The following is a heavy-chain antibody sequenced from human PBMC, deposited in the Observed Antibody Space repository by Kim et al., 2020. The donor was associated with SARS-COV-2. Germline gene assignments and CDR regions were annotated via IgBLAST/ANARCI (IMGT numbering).Heavy chain of an antibody. J-gene: IGHJ4*02. CDR3: AKSFSGSYFGYDY. CDR2: ISYDGTKK. Sequence: GGSLRLSCAASGFSFNTYGMHWVRQSPGKGLEWVAVISYDGTKKYYVDSVKGRFTISRDNSKNTLYLQMNSLRIEDTAVYYCAKSFSGSYFGYDYCGQGTVVTVS. D-gene: IGHD1-26*01. CDR1: GFSFNTYG. V-gene: IGHV3-30*18.